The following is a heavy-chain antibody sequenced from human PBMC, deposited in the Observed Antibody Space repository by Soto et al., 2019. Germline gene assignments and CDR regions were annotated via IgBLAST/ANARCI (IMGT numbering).Heavy chain of an antibody. CDR3: VRAAGYSGNDYVYYYGMDV. D-gene: IGHD5-12*01. CDR2: VWYDGGNK. Sequence: QVQLVESGGGVVQPGRSLRLSCAASGFTFSSYGMHWVRQAPGKGLEWVALVWYDGGNKYYADSVKGRFTISRDNSNNTLYRQMSSLRDEDTAVYYFVRAAGYSGNDYVYYYGMDVWGQGTTVPVSS. V-gene: IGHV3-33*01. J-gene: IGHJ6*02. CDR1: GFTFSSYG.